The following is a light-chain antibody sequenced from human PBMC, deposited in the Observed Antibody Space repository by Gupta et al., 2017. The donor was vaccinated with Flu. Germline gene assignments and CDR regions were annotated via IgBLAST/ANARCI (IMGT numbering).Light chain of an antibody. V-gene: IGLV2-14*04. CDR3: CSHTSGDTLLV. CDR2: DVS. J-gene: IGLJ1*01. CDR1: SSDVGGYNY. Sequence: ININCTGTSSDVGGYNYVSWYQQHPGTAPKGMMEDVSSRPSGVSNRFSCSKSGTTASPTLTVLQAEDEAEDDCCSHTSGDTLLVFGTGTKLTVL.